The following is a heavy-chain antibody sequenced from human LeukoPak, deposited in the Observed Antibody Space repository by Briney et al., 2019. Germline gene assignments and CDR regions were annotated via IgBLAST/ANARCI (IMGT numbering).Heavy chain of an antibody. Sequence: GGSLRLSCAASGFTFSSYAMHWVRQAPGKGLEWVAVISYDGSNKYYADSVKGRFTISRDNSENTLYLQMNSLRAEDTAVYYCARGLCGRFPLDYWGQGTLVTVSS. CDR1: GFTFSSYA. V-gene: IGHV3-30-3*01. CDR2: ISYDGSNK. D-gene: IGHD1-26*01. CDR3: ARGLCGRFPLDY. J-gene: IGHJ4*02.